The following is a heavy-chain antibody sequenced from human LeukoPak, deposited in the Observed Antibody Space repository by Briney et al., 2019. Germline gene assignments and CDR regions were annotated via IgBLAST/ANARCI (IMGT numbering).Heavy chain of an antibody. J-gene: IGHJ6*02. V-gene: IGHV3-53*01. CDR1: GFTVSSNY. CDR3: AREGNYYDMDV. Sequence: GGSLRLSCAASGFTVSSNYMNWVRQAPGKGLEWVSVIFSGGTTYYADSVKGRFTIPRDNSKNTLYLQMNSLRAEDTAVYYCAREGNYYDMDVWGQGTTVTVSS. CDR2: IFSGGTT.